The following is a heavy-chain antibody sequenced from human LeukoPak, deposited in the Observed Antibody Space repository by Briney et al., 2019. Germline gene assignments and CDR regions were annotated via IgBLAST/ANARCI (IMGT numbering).Heavy chain of an antibody. CDR3: ARGLIVAAGMRGRYYGMDV. V-gene: IGHV3-21*01. D-gene: IGHD6-13*01. CDR2: ISSSSSYI. Sequence: GGSLRLSCAASGFTFSSYSMNWVRQAPGKGLEWVSSISSSSSYIYYADTVKGRFTISRDNAKNSLYLQMNSLRAEDTAVYYCARGLIVAAGMRGRYYGMDVWGQGTTVTVSS. J-gene: IGHJ6*02. CDR1: GFTFSSYS.